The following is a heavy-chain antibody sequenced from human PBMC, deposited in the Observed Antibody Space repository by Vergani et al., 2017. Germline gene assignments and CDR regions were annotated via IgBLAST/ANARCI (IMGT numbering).Heavy chain of an antibody. Sequence: QVQLVQSGAEVKKPGSSVKVSCKASGGTFSSYTISWVRQAPGQGLEWMGRIIPILGIANYAQKFQGRVTITADKSTSTAYMELSSLRSEDTAVYYCAGDRGTMVGGGEYYYYGMDVWGQGTTVTVSS. D-gene: IGHD3-10*01. J-gene: IGHJ6*02. CDR3: AGDRGTMVGGGEYYYYGMDV. CDR1: GGTFSSYT. V-gene: IGHV1-69*02. CDR2: IIPILGIA.